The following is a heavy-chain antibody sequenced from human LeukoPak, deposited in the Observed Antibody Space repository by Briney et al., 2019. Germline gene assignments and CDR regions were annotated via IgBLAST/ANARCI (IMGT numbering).Heavy chain of an antibody. J-gene: IGHJ4*02. Sequence: PSETLSPTCSVSGASISSYYWSWIRQPPGKGLEWIGYVFHSGNTNYNPSLESRVTMSVDTSKNQFSLNLNSVTATDTAVYFCASLVYGSGTYPRIWGQGTLVTVSS. D-gene: IGHD3-10*01. CDR1: GASISSYY. CDR2: VFHSGNT. CDR3: ASLVYGSGTYPRI. V-gene: IGHV4-59*08.